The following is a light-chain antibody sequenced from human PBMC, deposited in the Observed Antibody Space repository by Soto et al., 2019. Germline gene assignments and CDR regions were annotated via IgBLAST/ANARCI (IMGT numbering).Light chain of an antibody. Sequence: EIVLTQSPGTLSLSPGERATLSCRASQSVTSGYLAWYQQKPGQAPKLLMYGASNRATGTPDRFSGSGSGTDFTLTISRLEPEDFAVYYCQQYGTSLLTFGGGTKVEIK. J-gene: IGKJ4*01. CDR1: QSVTSGY. CDR3: QQYGTSLLT. V-gene: IGKV3-20*01. CDR2: GAS.